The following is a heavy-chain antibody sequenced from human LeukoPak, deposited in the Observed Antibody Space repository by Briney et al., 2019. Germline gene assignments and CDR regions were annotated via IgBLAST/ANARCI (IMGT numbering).Heavy chain of an antibody. CDR2: IRYDGSNK. CDR3: AKEHILTGYYTY. J-gene: IGHJ4*02. Sequence: PGGSLRLSCAASGLTFSSYGMHWVRQAPGKGLEWVAFIRYDGSNKYYADSVKGRFTISRDNSKNTLYLQMNSLRAEDTAVYYCAKEHILTGYYTYWGQGTLVTVSS. V-gene: IGHV3-30*02. CDR1: GLTFSSYG. D-gene: IGHD3-9*01.